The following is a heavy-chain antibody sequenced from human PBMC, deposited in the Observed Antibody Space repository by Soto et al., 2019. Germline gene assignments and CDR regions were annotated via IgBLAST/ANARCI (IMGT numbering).Heavy chain of an antibody. Sequence: GGSLRLSCAASGFTFSSYGMHWVRQAPGKGLEWVAVISYDGSNKYYADSVKGRFTISRDNSKNTLYLQMNSLRAEDTAVYYCAKDPRGGTTGRDAFDIWGQGTMVTVSS. D-gene: IGHD1-1*01. V-gene: IGHV3-30*18. J-gene: IGHJ3*02. CDR1: GFTFSSYG. CDR3: AKDPRGGTTGRDAFDI. CDR2: ISYDGSNK.